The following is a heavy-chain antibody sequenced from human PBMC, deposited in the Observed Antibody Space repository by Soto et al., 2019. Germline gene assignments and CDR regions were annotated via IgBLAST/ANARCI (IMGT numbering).Heavy chain of an antibody. Sequence: PSETLSLTCTVSGGSINSGGYYWSWIRQHPGKGLEWIGYIYNSGSTYYNPSLKSRVTISVDTSKNQFSLKLSSVTAADTAVYCCARRKAEEYCSISSSCLIVFDIWGQGTMVTVSS. CDR3: ARRKAEEYCSISSSCLIVFDI. V-gene: IGHV4-31*03. CDR2: IYNSGST. D-gene: IGHD2-2*01. CDR1: GGSINSGGYY. J-gene: IGHJ3*02.